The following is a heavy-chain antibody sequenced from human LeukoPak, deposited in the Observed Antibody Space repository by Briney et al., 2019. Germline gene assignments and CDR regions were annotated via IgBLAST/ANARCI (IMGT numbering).Heavy chain of an antibody. J-gene: IGHJ4*02. V-gene: IGHV3-21*06. Sequence: GGSLRLSCTASGLTFSTSGFNWVRQAPGKGPEWVASIGPTGSNKYHADSIKGRFTISRDNANNCLYLQMNSLRAEDTAVYYCATETNGRHYDYWGQGTLLTVSS. CDR3: ATETNGRHYDY. CDR1: GLTFSTSG. CDR2: IGPTGSNK. D-gene: IGHD1-14*01.